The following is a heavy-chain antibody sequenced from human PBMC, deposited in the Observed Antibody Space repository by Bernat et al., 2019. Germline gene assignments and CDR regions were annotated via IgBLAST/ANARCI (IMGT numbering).Heavy chain of an antibody. V-gene: IGHV3-30*18. D-gene: IGHD3-3*01. J-gene: IGHJ5*02. Sequence: QALLVESGGGVVQPGRSLRLSCAASGISFSSYGMHWVRQAPGKGLEWVALISHDGSNKYYADSVKGRFTISRDNSKNTLYMHMDSLRAEDTAVYYCAKEGYDFWSGYYRIFNWLDPWGQGTLVTVSS. CDR2: ISHDGSNK. CDR3: AKEGYDFWSGYYRIFNWLDP. CDR1: GISFSSYG.